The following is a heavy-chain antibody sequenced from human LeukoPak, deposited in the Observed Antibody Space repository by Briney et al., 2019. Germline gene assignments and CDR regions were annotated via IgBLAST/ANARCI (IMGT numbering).Heavy chain of an antibody. Sequence: SETLSLTCTVSGVSISSYYWNWIRQPAGKGLEWIGRIYTSGSTNHNPSLKSRVTMSVDKSKNQLSLKLSSVTAADTAMYYCARGAYHYGSGSYYFDYWGQGTLVTVSS. CDR2: IYTSGST. J-gene: IGHJ4*02. V-gene: IGHV4-4*07. CDR1: GVSISSYY. D-gene: IGHD3-10*01. CDR3: ARGAYHYGSGSYYFDY.